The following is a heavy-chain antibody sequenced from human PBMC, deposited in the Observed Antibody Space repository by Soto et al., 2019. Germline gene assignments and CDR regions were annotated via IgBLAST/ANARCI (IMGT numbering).Heavy chain of an antibody. CDR3: ATGRIGNTVLPDY. CDR1: GYTFTGYY. V-gene: IGHV1-24*01. D-gene: IGHD1-7*01. CDR2: FDPEDGET. J-gene: IGHJ4*02. Sequence: VKVSCKASGYTFTGYYMHWVRQAPGQGLEWMGGFDPEDGETIYAQKFQGRVTMTEDTSTDTAYMELSSMRSEDTAVYYCATGRIGNTVLPDYWGQGSLVTVSS.